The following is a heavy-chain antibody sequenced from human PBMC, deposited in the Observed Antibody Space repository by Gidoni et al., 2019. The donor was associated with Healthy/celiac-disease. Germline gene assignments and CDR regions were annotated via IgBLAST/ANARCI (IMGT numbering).Heavy chain of an antibody. CDR2: IYTSGST. V-gene: IGHV4-61*02. D-gene: IGHD3-9*01. CDR3: AVETAYYDILTGLFDY. J-gene: IGHJ4*02. Sequence: QVQLQESGPGLVKPSQTLSLTCTVSGGSISSGSYYWSWIRQPAGKALEWIGRIYTSGSTNYNPSLKSRVTISVDTSKNQFSLKLSSVTAADTAVYYCAVETAYYDILTGLFDYWGQGTLVTVSS. CDR1: GGSISSGSYY.